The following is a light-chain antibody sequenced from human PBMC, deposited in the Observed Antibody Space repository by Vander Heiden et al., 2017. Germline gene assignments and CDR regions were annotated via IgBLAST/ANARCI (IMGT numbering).Light chain of an antibody. CDR3: QSYDSSLSGYV. CDR1: SSNIGGGYD. V-gene: IGLV1-40*01. Sequence: QSVLPQPPSVSGAPGPRVTISWTGSSSNIGGGYDVHWYQHLPGTAPKLLIDGNSNRPSGVPDRFSGSKSGTSASLAITGLQAEDEADYYCQSYDSSLSGYVCGTGTKVTVL. CDR2: GNS. J-gene: IGLJ1*01.